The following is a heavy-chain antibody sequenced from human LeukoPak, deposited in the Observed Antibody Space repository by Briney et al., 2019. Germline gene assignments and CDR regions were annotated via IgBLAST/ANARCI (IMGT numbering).Heavy chain of an antibody. J-gene: IGHJ4*02. D-gene: IGHD3-10*01. V-gene: IGHV5-51*01. CDR1: GYRFSNYW. CDR2: IHPGDSDT. Sequence: GESLKISCKGSGYRFSNYWIGWVRQMPGKGLEWMGIIHPGDSDTRYSPSFQGQVTMSADKSISTAYLQWSSLKASDTAIYYCARHVSAGLGEYQFDYWGQGTLVTVSS. CDR3: ARHVSAGLGEYQFDY.